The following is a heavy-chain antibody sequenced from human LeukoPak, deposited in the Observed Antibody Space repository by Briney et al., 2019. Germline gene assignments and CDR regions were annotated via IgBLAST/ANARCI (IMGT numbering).Heavy chain of an antibody. V-gene: IGHV4-61*10. CDR1: GGSISSGSYY. CDR3: AREVVNSYGLDAFDI. CDR2: IYYSGST. Sequence: SETLSPTCTVSGGSISSGSYYWSWIRQPAGKGLEWIGYIYYSGSTNYNPSLKSRVTISVDTSKNQFSLKLSSVTAADTAVYYCAREVVNSYGLDAFDIWGQGTMVTVSS. D-gene: IGHD5-18*01. J-gene: IGHJ3*02.